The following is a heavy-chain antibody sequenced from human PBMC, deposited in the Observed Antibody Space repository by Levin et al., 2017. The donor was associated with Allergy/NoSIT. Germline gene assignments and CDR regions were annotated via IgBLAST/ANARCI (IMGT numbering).Heavy chain of an antibody. V-gene: IGHV3-30-3*01. CDR3: AMTAFDY. Sequence: GGSLRLSCAASGLTFSSYVMHWVRQAPGKGLEWVAIISYDGSNQYYADSVKGRFTISRDNSKNTLYLQMNSLRVEDTAVYHCAMTAFDYWGQGTLVTVSS. CDR1: GLTFSSYV. D-gene: IGHD5-18*01. J-gene: IGHJ4*02. CDR2: ISYDGSNQ.